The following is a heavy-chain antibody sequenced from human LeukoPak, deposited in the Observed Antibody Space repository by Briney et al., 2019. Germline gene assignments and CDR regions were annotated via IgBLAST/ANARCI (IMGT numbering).Heavy chain of an antibody. Sequence: GGSLRLSCAASGFTFSSYSMNWVRQAPGKGLEWVSGINWNGGSTGYADSVKGRFTISRDNAKNSLYLQMNSLRAEDTALYCCARDSDGSGSYSIWGQGTMVTVSS. CDR2: INWNGGST. D-gene: IGHD3-10*01. CDR3: ARDSDGSGSYSI. J-gene: IGHJ3*02. CDR1: GFTFSSYS. V-gene: IGHV3-20*04.